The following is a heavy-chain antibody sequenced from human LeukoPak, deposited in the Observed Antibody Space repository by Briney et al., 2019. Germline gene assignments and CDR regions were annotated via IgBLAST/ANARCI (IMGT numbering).Heavy chain of an antibody. CDR1: GFNFISNS. V-gene: IGHV3-7*01. J-gene: IGHJ3*02. Sequence: PGGSLRLSCAASGFNFISNSMSWVRQAPGGGLEWVVDINGDGSKTYYVRSVRGRFTVFKDNAESSVFLQMNSLRVEDTAVYYCARDPLHGAFDIWGQGAVVTVSS. CDR3: ARDPLHGAFDI. CDR2: INGDGSKT.